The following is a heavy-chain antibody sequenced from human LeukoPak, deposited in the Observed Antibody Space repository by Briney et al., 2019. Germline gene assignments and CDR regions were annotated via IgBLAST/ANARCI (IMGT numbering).Heavy chain of an antibody. CDR3: ARGRSSGCLGY. CDR1: GGTSSSYA. Sequence: SVKVSCKASGGTSSSYAISWVRQAPGQGLEWMGRIIPILGIANYAQKFQGRVTVTADKSTSTAYMELSSLRSEDTAVYYCARGRSSGCLGYWGQGTLVTVSS. J-gene: IGHJ4*02. V-gene: IGHV1-69*04. D-gene: IGHD6-19*01. CDR2: IIPILGIA.